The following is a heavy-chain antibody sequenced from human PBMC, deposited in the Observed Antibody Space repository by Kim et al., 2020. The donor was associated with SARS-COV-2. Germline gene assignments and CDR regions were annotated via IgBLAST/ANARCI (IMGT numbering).Heavy chain of an antibody. Sequence: GGSLRLSCAASGFTFSSYAMHWVRQAPGKGLEWVAVISYDGSNKYYADSVKGRFTISRDNSKNTLYLQMNSLRAEDTAVYYCARDWQGREISIVGATTNYYYYYGMDVWGQGTTVTVSS. V-gene: IGHV3-30*04. D-gene: IGHD1-26*01. CDR1: GFTFSSYA. J-gene: IGHJ6*02. CDR2: ISYDGSNK. CDR3: ARDWQGREISIVGATTNYYYYYGMDV.